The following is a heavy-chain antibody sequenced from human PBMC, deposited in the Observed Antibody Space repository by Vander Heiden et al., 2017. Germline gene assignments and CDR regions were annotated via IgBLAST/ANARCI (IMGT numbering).Heavy chain of an antibody. V-gene: IGHV2-70*04. Sequence: GTWKEYGPALVKPTQTLRLNCNVAGFSLSTSGMRVSWIRQPPGKALEWLARIDWDDDKFYSTSLKTRLTISKDTSKNQVVLTMTNMDPVDTATYYCARTWPGYSSLPYFDYWGQGTLVTVSS. D-gene: IGHD6-19*01. CDR1: GFSLSTSGMR. CDR3: ARTWPGYSSLPYFDY. J-gene: IGHJ4*02. CDR2: IDWDDDK.